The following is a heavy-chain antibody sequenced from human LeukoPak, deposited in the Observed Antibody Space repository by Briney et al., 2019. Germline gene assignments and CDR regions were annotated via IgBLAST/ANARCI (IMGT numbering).Heavy chain of an antibody. D-gene: IGHD3-22*01. CDR3: AKDVGGSGYYYVKYFDY. CDR1: GFTFSSYG. Sequence: PGGSLRLSCAASGFTFSSYGMHWVRQAPGKWLEWVAVISYDGSNKYYADSVKGRFTISRDNSKNTLYLQMNSLRAEDTAVYYCAKDVGGSGYYYVKYFDYWGQGTLVTVSS. CDR2: ISYDGSNK. J-gene: IGHJ4*02. V-gene: IGHV3-30*18.